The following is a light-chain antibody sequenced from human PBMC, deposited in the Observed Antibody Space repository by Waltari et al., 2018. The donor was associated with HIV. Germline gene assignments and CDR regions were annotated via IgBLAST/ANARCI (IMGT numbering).Light chain of an antibody. CDR3: HQYNNWPPAYT. CDR1: QRVDDQ. CDR2: RAS. Sequence: EIVMTQSPAPLSVSPGERATLPCRASQRVDDQLAWYQHKPGPAPRLLIHRASTRATGIPARFSGSGSGTDFTLTINSLQSEAFAVYYCHQYNNWPPAYTFGQGTKLEIK. V-gene: IGKV3-15*01. J-gene: IGKJ2*01.